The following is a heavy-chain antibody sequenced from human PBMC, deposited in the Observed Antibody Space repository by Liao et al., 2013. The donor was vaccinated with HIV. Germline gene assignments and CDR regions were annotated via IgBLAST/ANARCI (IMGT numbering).Heavy chain of an antibody. V-gene: IGHV4-61*02. Sequence: QVQLQQWGAGLLKPSETLSLTCTVSGDLIRRDNYYWTWIRQPAGKGLEWIGHIYTGMSTTGTTNYNPSLKSRVSISADTSSNHVSLKLTSVTAADTAVYYCARGTTDWGSVNYWGQGTLVTVSS. CDR1: GDLIRRDNYY. CDR2: IYTGMSTTGTT. D-gene: IGHD7-27*01. CDR3: ARGTTDWGSVNY. J-gene: IGHJ4*02.